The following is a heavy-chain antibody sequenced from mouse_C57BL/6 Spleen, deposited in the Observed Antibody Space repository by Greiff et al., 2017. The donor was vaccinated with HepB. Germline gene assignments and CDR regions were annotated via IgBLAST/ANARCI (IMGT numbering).Heavy chain of an antibody. J-gene: IGHJ3*01. D-gene: IGHD2-5*01. Sequence: QVQLQQPGAELVMPGASVKLSCKASGYTFTSYWMHWVKQRPGQGLEWIGEIDPSDSYTNYNQKFKGKSTLTVDKSSSTAYMQLSSLTSEDSAVYYCARWDSNHEEFAYWGQGTLVTVSA. CDR2: IDPSDSYT. V-gene: IGHV1-69*01. CDR3: ARWDSNHEEFAY. CDR1: GYTFTSYW.